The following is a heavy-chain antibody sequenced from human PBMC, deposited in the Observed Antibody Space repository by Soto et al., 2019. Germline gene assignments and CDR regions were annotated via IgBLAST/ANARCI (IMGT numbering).Heavy chain of an antibody. CDR2: IYYSGGT. V-gene: IGHV4-4*07. D-gene: IGHD5-12*01. CDR3: GRDGYNCMNAFAI. J-gene: IGHJ3*02. Sequence: SETLSLTCNVSGGSISSYYWSWIRPPAGKGRECIGRIYYSGGTKYNPSLRSPVTMSVDTSQNQFSLKLSSVTAAHKDVYYCGRDGYNCMNAFAIRRQRTIVTVSS. CDR1: GGSISSYY.